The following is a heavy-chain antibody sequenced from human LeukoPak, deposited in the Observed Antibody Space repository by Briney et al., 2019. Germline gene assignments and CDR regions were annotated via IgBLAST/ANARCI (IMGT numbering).Heavy chain of an antibody. D-gene: IGHD3-3*01. V-gene: IGHV4-39*07. CDR2: IYYSGST. CDR3: ARGDLRITIFGVVIPYYFDY. J-gene: IGHJ4*02. CDR1: GGSISSSSYY. Sequence: SETLSLTCTVSGGSISSSSYYWGWIRQPPGKGLEWIGSIYYSGSTYYNPSLKSRVTISVDTSKNQFSLKLSSVTAADTAVYYCARGDLRITIFGVVIPYYFDYWGQGTLVTVSS.